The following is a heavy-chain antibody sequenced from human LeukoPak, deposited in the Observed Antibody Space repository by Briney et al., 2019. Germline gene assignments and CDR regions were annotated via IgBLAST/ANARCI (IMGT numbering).Heavy chain of an antibody. J-gene: IGHJ4*02. D-gene: IGHD6-19*01. V-gene: IGHV4-39*07. CDR3: ARDRPVAGTDLGY. CDR2: IYYSGST. Sequence: SETLSLTCAVSGGSISSNSYYWGWIRQPPGKGLEWIGSIYYSGSTNYNPSLKSRVTISVDTSKNQFSLRLSSVTAADTAVYYCARDRPVAGTDLGYWGQGTLVTVSS. CDR1: GGSISSNSYY.